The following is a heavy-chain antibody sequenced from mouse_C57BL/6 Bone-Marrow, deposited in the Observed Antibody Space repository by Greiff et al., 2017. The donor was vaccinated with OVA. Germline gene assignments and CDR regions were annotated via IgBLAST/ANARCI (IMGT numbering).Heavy chain of an antibody. J-gene: IGHJ3*01. V-gene: IGHV1-18*01. Sequence: VQLQQSGPELVKPGASVKIPCKASGYTFTDYNMDWVKQSHGKSLEWIGDINPNNGGTIYNQKFKGKATLTVDKSSSTAYMERRSLTSEDTAVYDCAREVAYSNNGCAYWGQGTLVTVSA. CDR2: INPNNGGT. CDR3: AREVAYSNNGCAY. D-gene: IGHD2-5*01. CDR1: GYTFTDYN.